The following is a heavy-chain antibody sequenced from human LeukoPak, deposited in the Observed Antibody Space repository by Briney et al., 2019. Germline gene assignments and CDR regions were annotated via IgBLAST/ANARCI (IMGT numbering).Heavy chain of an antibody. V-gene: IGHV4-4*07. CDR3: AGGGGATFPFDY. CDR2: IYTSGST. Sequence: PSETLSLTCTVSGGSISSYYCSWIRQPAGKGLEWIGRIYTSGSTNYNPSLKSRVTMSVDTSKNQFSLKLSSVTAADKAVYYCAGGGGATFPFDYWGQGTLVTVSS. J-gene: IGHJ4*02. CDR1: GGSISSYY. D-gene: IGHD3-16*01.